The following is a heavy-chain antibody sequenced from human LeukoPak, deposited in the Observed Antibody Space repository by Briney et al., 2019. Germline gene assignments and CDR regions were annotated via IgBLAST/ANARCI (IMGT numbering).Heavy chain of an antibody. D-gene: IGHD4-11*01. J-gene: IGHJ4*02. CDR1: GFSFSTYW. CDR3: ARGGLPYSGDH. Sequence: GGSLRLSCAASGFSFSTYWMRWARQTPGKGLEWVANIKGDGSEINYVDSVKGRFTISRDNAKNSLSLQMNSLTADDTGVYYCARGGLPYSGDHWGQGTLVTVSS. CDR2: IKGDGSEI. V-gene: IGHV3-7*01.